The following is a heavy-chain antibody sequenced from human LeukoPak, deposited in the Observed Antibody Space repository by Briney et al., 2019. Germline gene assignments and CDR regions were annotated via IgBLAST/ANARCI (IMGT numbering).Heavy chain of an antibody. D-gene: IGHD3-3*01. CDR2: IYHSGST. J-gene: IGHJ5*02. CDR1: GYSISSGYY. CDR3: ARHLRYYDFWSGPVGDDWFDP. Sequence: PSETLSLTCTVSGYSISSGYYWGWIRRPPGKGLEWIGSIYHSGSTYYNPSLKSRITISVDTSKNQFSLKLSSMTAADTAVYYCARHLRYYDFWSGPVGDDWFDPWGQGTLVTVSS. V-gene: IGHV4-38-2*02.